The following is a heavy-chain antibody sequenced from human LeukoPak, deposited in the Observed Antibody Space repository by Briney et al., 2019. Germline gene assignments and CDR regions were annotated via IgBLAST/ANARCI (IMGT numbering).Heavy chain of an antibody. D-gene: IGHD6-19*01. Sequence: SGGSLRLSCAASGFTFSSYSTNWVRQAPGKGLEWVSSISSSSGYIYYADSVKGRFTISRDNAKNSLYLQMNSLRAEDTAVYYCARDSGTSYSSGWYDYWGQGTLVTVSS. CDR2: ISSSSGYI. V-gene: IGHV3-21*01. CDR1: GFTFSSYS. J-gene: IGHJ4*02. CDR3: ARDSGTSYSSGWYDY.